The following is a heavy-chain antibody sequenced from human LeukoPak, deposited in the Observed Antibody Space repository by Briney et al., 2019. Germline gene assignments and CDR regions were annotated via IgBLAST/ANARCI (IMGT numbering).Heavy chain of an antibody. D-gene: IGHD6-13*01. CDR1: GYTFTGYY. CDR2: INPNSGGT. J-gene: IGHJ6*03. V-gene: IGHV1-2*02. CDR3: ARYAAGTPRAYYYMDV. Sequence: GASVKVSCKASGYTFTGYYMHWVRQAPGQGLEWMGWINPNSGGTNYAQKFQGRVTMTRDTSISTAYMELSRLRSDDTAVYYCARYAAGTPRAYYYMDVWGKGTTVTVSS.